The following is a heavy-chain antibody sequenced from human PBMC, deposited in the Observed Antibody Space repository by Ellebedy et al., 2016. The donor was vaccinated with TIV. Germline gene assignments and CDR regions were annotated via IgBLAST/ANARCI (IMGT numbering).Heavy chain of an antibody. CDR1: GVSISSHY. CDR3: ARDAGDVYGDPTHYYYGMDV. J-gene: IGHJ6*02. CDR2: VHYTGTT. V-gene: IGHV4-59*11. D-gene: IGHD4-17*01. Sequence: SETLSLTXTVSGVSISSHYWCWIRQPPGKGLEWIGDVHYTGTTNYNPSLKSRPTISVDTSKNQFSLRLSSLTAADTAVYYCARDAGDVYGDPTHYYYGMDVWGQGTTVTVSS.